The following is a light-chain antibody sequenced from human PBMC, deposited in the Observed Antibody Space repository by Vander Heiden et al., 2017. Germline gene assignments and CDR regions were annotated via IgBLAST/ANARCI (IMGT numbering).Light chain of an antibody. CDR1: NKNY. Sequence: DIVMTQSPDSLAVSLGERATINNKNYLAWYQQKPGQPPKLLIYWASTRESGVPDRFSGSGSGTDFTLTISSLQAEDVAVYYCQQDDSTPQAFGGGTKVEIK. J-gene: IGKJ4*01. V-gene: IGKV4-1*01. CDR2: WAS. CDR3: QQDDSTPQA.